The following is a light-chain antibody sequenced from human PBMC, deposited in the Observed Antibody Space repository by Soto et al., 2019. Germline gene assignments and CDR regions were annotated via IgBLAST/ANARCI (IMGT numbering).Light chain of an antibody. J-gene: IGLJ3*02. CDR1: GGSIASSY. CDR2: ANN. Sequence: NFMLTQPHSVSESPGKTVTISCTRTGGSIASSYVQWYQQRPGSAPTTLIYANNERPSGVPGRFSGSIDISSNSASLTISGLRTEDEADYYCQSYDPFTPVVFGGGTQLTVL. V-gene: IGLV6-57*04. CDR3: QSYDPFTPVV.